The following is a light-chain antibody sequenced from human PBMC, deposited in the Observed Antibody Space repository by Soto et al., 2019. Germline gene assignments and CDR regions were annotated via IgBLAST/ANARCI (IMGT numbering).Light chain of an antibody. CDR3: QQTYTLPRT. V-gene: IGKV1-39*01. J-gene: IGKJ1*01. Sequence: IQITQSPSSLSPSVLDRFTIACRASQSVSKLLNWYQQKPGKVPPLLIFTTSTLHSGVPSRFSGSGSGTEFTLTINGLQPEDFATYYCQQTYTLPRTFAQGTKVDIK. CDR1: QSVSKL. CDR2: TTS.